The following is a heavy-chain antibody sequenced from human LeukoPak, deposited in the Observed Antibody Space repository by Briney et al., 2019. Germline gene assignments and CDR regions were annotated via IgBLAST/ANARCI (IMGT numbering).Heavy chain of an antibody. CDR1: LGSISSSSSY. CDR2: IYYSGTT. D-gene: IGHD6-19*01. V-gene: IGHV4-39*01. J-gene: IGHJ4*02. CDR3: ARLLEAVAGNHFDY. Sequence: SETLSLTCTVSLGSISSSSSYWDWIRQPPGKGLEWIGSIYYSGTTYYNPSPKSRVTISVDTSKNQFSLRLSSVTAADTAVYYCARLLEAVAGNHFDYWGRGTLVTVSS.